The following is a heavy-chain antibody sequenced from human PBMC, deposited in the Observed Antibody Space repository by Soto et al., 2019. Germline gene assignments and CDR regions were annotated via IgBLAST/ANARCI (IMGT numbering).Heavy chain of an antibody. D-gene: IGHD6-13*01. CDR1: GFTFSSYS. CDR3: ARVEGGIRAVPDY. CDR2: ISSSSSDI. V-gene: IGHV3-21*01. Sequence: EVQLVESGGGLVKSGGSLRLSCAASGFTFSSYSMNWVRQAPGKVLEWVSSISSSSSDIYYADSVKGRVPSSRDNAKNSLCLQMNSLRAEDTAVYYCARVEGGIRAVPDYWGQGTLVNVSS. J-gene: IGHJ4*02.